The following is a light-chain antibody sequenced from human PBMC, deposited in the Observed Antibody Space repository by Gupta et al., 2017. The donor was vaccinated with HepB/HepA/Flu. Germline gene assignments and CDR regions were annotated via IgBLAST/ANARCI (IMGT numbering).Light chain of an antibody. CDR3: QQYCSSPRIT. Sequence: EIVFTQSQGTLSLSPGERATLSCRASQSVSSSFLAWYQQKPCQAPRLLIHGASTRATGIPDRFSGSGSGTDFTLTISRLEPEDFAVYYCQQYCSSPRITFGQGTRLEIK. V-gene: IGKV3-20*01. CDR2: GAS. CDR1: QSVSSSF. J-gene: IGKJ5*01.